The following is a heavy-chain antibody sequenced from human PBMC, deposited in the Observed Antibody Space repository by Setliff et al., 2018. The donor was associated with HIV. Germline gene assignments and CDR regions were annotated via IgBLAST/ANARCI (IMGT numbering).Heavy chain of an antibody. CDR2: IIPIFGTA. J-gene: IGHJ6*03. Sequence: GASVKVSCKVSGGTFGNYAISWVRQAPGQGLEWLGEIIPIFGTANYAQKFQGRVTITADESTSTAYMELCSLRSEDTAVYYCARAHSGSYYYYYYMDVWGKGTTVTVSS. CDR1: GGTFGNYA. CDR3: ARAHSGSYYYYYYMDV. V-gene: IGHV1-69*13. D-gene: IGHD1-26*01.